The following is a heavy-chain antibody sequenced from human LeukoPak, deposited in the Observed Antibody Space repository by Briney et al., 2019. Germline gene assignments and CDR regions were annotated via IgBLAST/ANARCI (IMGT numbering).Heavy chain of an antibody. CDR3: ARTLPGYGDYDVDY. V-gene: IGHV1-2*02. J-gene: IGHJ4*02. D-gene: IGHD4-17*01. CDR2: INPKSGGT. CDR1: AYTFTGYY. Sequence: SVKVSCKASAYTFTGYYMHWVRQAPGQGLEWMGWINPKSGGTNYAQKFQGRVTMTRDTSLSTAYMELSRLRSDDTAVYYCARTLPGYGDYDVDYWGQGTLVTVSS.